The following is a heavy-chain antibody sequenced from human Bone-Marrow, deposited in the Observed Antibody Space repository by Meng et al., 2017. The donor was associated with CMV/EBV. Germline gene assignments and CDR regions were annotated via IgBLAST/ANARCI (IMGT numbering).Heavy chain of an antibody. Sequence: QVQPVKSGAWVGKPVASVKVSCRVSGYTLTELSMHWVRQAPGKGLEWMGGFDPEDGETIYAQKFQGRVTMTEDTSTDTAYMELSSLRSEDTAVYYCATDLRGSSFDYWGQGTLVTVSS. J-gene: IGHJ4*02. CDR3: ATDLRGSSFDY. CDR2: FDPEDGET. CDR1: GYTLTELS. V-gene: IGHV1-24*01. D-gene: IGHD3-16*01.